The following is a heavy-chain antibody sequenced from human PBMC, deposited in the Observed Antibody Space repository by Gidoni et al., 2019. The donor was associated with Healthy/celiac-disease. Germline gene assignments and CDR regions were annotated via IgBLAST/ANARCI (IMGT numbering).Heavy chain of an antibody. CDR1: GFTFSSYE. CDR2: ISSSCSTI. D-gene: IGHD6-19*01. Sequence: EVQLGESGGGLIQPGGSLRLSCAASGFTFSSYEMSWVLQAPGKGLECVSYISSSCSTIYYADYVKGRFTISRDNSKNSLYLQMNSLRADDTAVYYCSRGQQWLVLYYSYGMDVLGQGTTVTVSS. J-gene: IGHJ6*02. CDR3: SRGQQWLVLYYSYGMDV. V-gene: IGHV3-48*03.